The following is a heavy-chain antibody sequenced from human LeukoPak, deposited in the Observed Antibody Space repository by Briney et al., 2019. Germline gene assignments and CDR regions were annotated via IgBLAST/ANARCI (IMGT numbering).Heavy chain of an antibody. Sequence: GKSLRLSCAASGFTFSSYVMHWVRQAPGKGLEWVAVTSYDGSNTYYADSAKGRLAMSRDNSKNTLYLQMSSLRSEDTAVYYRAREALTGYVRNGMDVWGQGTTVIVSS. CDR1: GFTFSSYV. D-gene: IGHD5-12*01. V-gene: IGHV3-30*09. J-gene: IGHJ6*02. CDR3: AREALTGYVRNGMDV. CDR2: TSYDGSNT.